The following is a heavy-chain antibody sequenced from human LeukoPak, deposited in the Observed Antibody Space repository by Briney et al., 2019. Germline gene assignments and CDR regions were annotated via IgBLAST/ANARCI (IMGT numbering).Heavy chain of an antibody. CDR1: GGSISSYY. CDR2: IYYSGST. J-gene: IGHJ6*02. D-gene: IGHD2-21*02. CDR3: AKNWLSGHDFYVLGV. Sequence: SETLSLTCTVSGGSISSYYWNWIRQPPGKGLEWIGYIYYSGSTNYNPSLKSRVTISVDTSKNQFSLMLSSVTAADTAVYYCAKNWLSGHDFYVLGVWGQGTTVTVSS. V-gene: IGHV4-59*01.